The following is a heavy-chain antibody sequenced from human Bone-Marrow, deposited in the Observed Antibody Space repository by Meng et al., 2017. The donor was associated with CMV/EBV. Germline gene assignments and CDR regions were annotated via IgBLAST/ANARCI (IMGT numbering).Heavy chain of an antibody. D-gene: IGHD3-3*01. CDR3: ARVGFGDDFWSGYYSAPIY. J-gene: IGHJ4*02. Sequence: GESLKISCAASGFTFSSYSMNWVRQAPGKGLEWVSSISSSSSYIYYADSVKGRFTISRDNAKNSLYLQMNSLRAEDTAVYYCARVGFGDDFWSGYYSAPIYWGQGTLVTVSS. CDR2: ISSSSSYI. V-gene: IGHV3-21*01. CDR1: GFTFSSYS.